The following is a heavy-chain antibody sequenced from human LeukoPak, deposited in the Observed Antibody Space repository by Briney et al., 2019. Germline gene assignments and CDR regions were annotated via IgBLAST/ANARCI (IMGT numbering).Heavy chain of an antibody. CDR3: AKDQASMGVSWFDP. J-gene: IGHJ5*02. CDR2: ISYDGSNK. CDR1: GFTFSSYG. D-gene: IGHD3-16*01. V-gene: IGHV3-30*18. Sequence: GGSLRLSCAASGFTFSSYGMHRVRQAPGKGLEWVAVISYDGSNKYYADSVKGRFTISGDNSKNTLYLQMNSLRAEDTAVYYCAKDQASMGVSWFDPWGQGTLVTVSS.